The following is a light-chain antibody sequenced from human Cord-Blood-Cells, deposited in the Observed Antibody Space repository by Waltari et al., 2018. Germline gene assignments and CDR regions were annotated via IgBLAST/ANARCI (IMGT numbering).Light chain of an antibody. Sequence: QSALTQPASVSGSPGQSITTSCTGTSSDVGGYNYVSWYQQHPGKAPKLMIYDVSKRPSGVSTRFSGSKSGNTASLTISGLQAEDEADYYCSSYTSSSTRVFGGGTKLTVL. CDR3: SSYTSSSTRV. V-gene: IGLV2-14*01. J-gene: IGLJ3*02. CDR1: SSDVGGYNY. CDR2: DVS.